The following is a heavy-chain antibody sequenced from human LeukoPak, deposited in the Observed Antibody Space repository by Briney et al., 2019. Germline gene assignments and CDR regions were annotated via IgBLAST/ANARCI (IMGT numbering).Heavy chain of an antibody. CDR2: IIPIFGTA. CDR1: GGTFSTYA. J-gene: IGHJ6*03. V-gene: IGHV1-69*05. Sequence: SVKVSCKASGGTFSTYAITWVRQAPGQGLEWMGGIIPIFGTANYAQKFQDRVTITTDASTSTVYMELTSLRSEDTAVYYCARTPQHSYYYYNMDVWGKGTTVTVAS. CDR3: ARTPQHSYYYYNMDV. D-gene: IGHD5-18*01.